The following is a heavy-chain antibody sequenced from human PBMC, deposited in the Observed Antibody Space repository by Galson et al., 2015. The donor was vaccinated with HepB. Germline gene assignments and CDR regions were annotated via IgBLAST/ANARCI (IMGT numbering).Heavy chain of an antibody. CDR2: ISSSSSYT. Sequence: LSLTCTVSGGSISSSSYYWGWIRQAPGKGLEWVSCISSSSSYTNYADSVKGRFTISRDNAKNSLYLQMNSLRAEDTAVYYCAREPIAVAGLYYFDYWGQGTLVTVSS. CDR3: AREPIAVAGLYYFDY. D-gene: IGHD6-19*01. V-gene: IGHV3-11*06. J-gene: IGHJ4*02. CDR1: GGSISSSS.